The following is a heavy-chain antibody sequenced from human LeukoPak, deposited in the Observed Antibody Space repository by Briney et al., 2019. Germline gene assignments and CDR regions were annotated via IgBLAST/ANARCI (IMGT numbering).Heavy chain of an antibody. J-gene: IGHJ3*02. CDR2: IRSKAYGGTT. Sequence: GGSLRLSCTASGFTFGDYAMSWFRQAPGKGLEWVGFIRSKAYGGTTEYAASVKGRFTISRDDSKSIAYLQMNSLKTEDTAVHYRTRDLSGSSGWYGGSDAFDIWGQGTMVTVSS. V-gene: IGHV3-49*03. CDR3: TRDLSGSSGWYGGSDAFDI. CDR1: GFTFGDYA. D-gene: IGHD6-19*01.